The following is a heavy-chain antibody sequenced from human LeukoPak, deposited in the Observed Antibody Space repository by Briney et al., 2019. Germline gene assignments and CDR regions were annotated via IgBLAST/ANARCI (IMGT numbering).Heavy chain of an antibody. CDR2: INSDGSST. V-gene: IGHV3-74*01. J-gene: IGHJ6*04. CDR1: GFTFSSYW. CDR3: ARGAVLRYFDPYGMDV. Sequence: GGSLRLSCAASGFTFSSYWMHWVRQAPGKGLAWVSRINSDGSSTSYADSVKGRFTISRDNAKNTLYLQMNSLRAEDTAVYYCARGAVLRYFDPYGMDVWGKGTTVTVSS. D-gene: IGHD3-9*01.